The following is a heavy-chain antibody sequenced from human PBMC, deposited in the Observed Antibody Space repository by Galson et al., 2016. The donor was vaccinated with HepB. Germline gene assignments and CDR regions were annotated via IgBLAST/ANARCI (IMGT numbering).Heavy chain of an antibody. J-gene: IGHJ3*02. CDR1: GATFSSFG. V-gene: IGHV1-69*13. D-gene: IGHD1-1*01. CDR3: ATCPVYKRGPTHDAVDI. CDR2: IIPIFGPA. Sequence: SVKVSCKASGATFSSFGVSWVRQAPAQGLEWMGGIIPIFGPANYAHQFEGRVTITADDSTTTAFMELSTLSSDDTAVYYCATCPVYKRGPTHDAVDIWGQGTLVTVSS.